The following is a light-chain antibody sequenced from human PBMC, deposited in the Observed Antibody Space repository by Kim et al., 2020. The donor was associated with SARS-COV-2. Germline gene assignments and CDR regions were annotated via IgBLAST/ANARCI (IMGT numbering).Light chain of an antibody. CDR3: NCRDSSGTHVL. J-gene: IGLJ2*01. V-gene: IGLV3-19*01. CDR1: SLRSYY. CDR2: GKN. Sequence: SSELTQDPAVSVALGQTVTITCQGDSLRSYYGSWYQQKPGQAPVLLIYGKNNRPSGIPDRFSGSSSGNTASLTITGAQAEDEADYYCNCRDSSGTHVLFGGGTKLTVL.